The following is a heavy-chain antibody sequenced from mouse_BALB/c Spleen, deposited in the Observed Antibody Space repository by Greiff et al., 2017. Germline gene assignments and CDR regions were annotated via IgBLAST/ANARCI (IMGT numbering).Heavy chain of an antibody. Sequence: VQLQQSGPELVKPGASVKISCKASGYAFSSSWMNWVKQRPGQGLEWIGRIYPGDGDTNYNGKFKGKATLTADKSSSTAYMQLSSLTSVDSAVYFCARGYPWVDYWGQGTSVTVSS. CDR2: IYPGDGDT. CDR3: ARGYPWVDY. D-gene: IGHD2-2*01. J-gene: IGHJ4*01. V-gene: IGHV1-82*01. CDR1: GYAFSSSW.